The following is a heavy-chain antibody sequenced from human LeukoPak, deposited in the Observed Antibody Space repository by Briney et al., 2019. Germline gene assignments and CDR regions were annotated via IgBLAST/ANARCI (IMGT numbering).Heavy chain of an antibody. CDR2: IYYSGST. V-gene: IGHV4-61*08. CDR3: ARHLRLLYSSGYYGVNVFDF. J-gene: IGHJ3*01. CDR1: GGSISSGDYY. Sequence: SETLSLTCTVSGGSISSGDYYWSWIRQPPGKGLEWIGYIYYSGSTNYNPSLKSRVTISVDTSKNQFSLKLSSVTAADTAVYYCARHLRLLYSSGYYGVNVFDFWGQGTMVTVSS. D-gene: IGHD3-22*01.